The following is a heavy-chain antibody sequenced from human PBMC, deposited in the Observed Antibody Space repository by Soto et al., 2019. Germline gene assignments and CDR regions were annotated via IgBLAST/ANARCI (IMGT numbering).Heavy chain of an antibody. Sequence: QVQLVESGGGVVQPGRSLRLSCAASGFIFSNYGMHWVRQAPGKGLEWVAVLSHDGRNKYYAETVKGRFTISRDNSKNTLYLQMNSLRAEGTALYYCAKDISAGPADYYFDYWGQGTLVTVSS. CDR3: AKDISAGPADYYFDY. V-gene: IGHV3-30*18. CDR2: LSHDGRNK. D-gene: IGHD2-15*01. J-gene: IGHJ4*02. CDR1: GFIFSNYG.